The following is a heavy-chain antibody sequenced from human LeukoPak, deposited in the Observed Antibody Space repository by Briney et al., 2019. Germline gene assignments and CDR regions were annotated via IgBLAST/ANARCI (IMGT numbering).Heavy chain of an antibody. CDR2: INPSGGST. CDR3: ARALNGYYYDSSGYSDYFFDY. J-gene: IGHJ4*02. V-gene: IGHV1-46*02. D-gene: IGHD3-22*01. CDR1: GYTFNSYY. Sequence: ASVKVSCKASGYTFNSYYMHWVRQAPGQGLEWMGIINPSGGSTSYAQKFQGRVTMTRDTSTSTVYMELSSLRSEDTAVYYCARALNGYYYDSSGYSDYFFDYWGQGTLVTVSS.